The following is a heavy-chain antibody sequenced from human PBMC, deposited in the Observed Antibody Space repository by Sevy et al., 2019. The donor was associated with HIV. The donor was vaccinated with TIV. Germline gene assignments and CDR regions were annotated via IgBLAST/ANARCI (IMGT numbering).Heavy chain of an antibody. J-gene: IGHJ4*02. CDR3: TRGRLGPTFAFDN. V-gene: IGHV3-49*03. CDR1: GFTFGDFA. D-gene: IGHD1-26*01. Sequence: GGSLRLSCTASGFTFGDFAMSWFRQAPGEGLEWISFIRRKADGGTTEYAPSVRGRFIVSRDDTRNIAYLQINSLGNEATAVYYCTRGRLGPTFAFDNWGQGTLVTVSS. CDR2: IRRKADGGTT.